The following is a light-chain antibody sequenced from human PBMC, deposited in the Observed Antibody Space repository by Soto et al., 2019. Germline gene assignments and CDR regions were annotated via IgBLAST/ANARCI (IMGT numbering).Light chain of an antibody. V-gene: IGLV1-51*01. CDR2: DNN. Sequence: QSVLTQPPSVSAAPGQKVTISCSGSSSNIGNNYVSWYRQLPGTAPKLLIYDNNKRPSGIPDRFSGSKSGTSATLGITGLRTGDEADYYCGTWDSSLSALVFGGGTKLTVL. CDR1: SSNIGNNY. J-gene: IGLJ2*01. CDR3: GTWDSSLSALV.